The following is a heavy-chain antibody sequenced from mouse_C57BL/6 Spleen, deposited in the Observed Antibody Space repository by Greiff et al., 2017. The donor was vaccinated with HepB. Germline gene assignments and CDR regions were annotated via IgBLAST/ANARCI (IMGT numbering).Heavy chain of an antibody. CDR3: ARSDDYGGYFDV. CDR2: IHPNSGST. CDR1: GYTFTSYW. Sequence: VQLQQPGAELVKPGASVKLSCKASGYTFTSYWMHWVKQRPGQGLEWIGMIHPNSGSTNYNEKFKSKATLTVDKSSSTAYMQLSSLTSEDSAVYYCARSDDYGGYFDVWGTGTTVTVSS. D-gene: IGHD2-4*01. V-gene: IGHV1-64*01. J-gene: IGHJ1*03.